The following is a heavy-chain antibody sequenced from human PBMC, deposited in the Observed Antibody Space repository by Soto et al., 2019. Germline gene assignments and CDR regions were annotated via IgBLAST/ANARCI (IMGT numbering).Heavy chain of an antibody. CDR2: IKQDGSEK. Sequence: EVQLVESGGGLVPPGGSLRLSCAASGLSFSSYWMNWFRQAPGKGPEWVAIIKQDGSEKKYVDSVKGRFTISRDNGKNSVFLQMNSLRAEDTAVYYCARGIGWLIDYWGQGTLVTVSS. CDR1: GLSFSSYW. J-gene: IGHJ4*02. D-gene: IGHD6-19*01. V-gene: IGHV3-7*03. CDR3: ARGIGWLIDY.